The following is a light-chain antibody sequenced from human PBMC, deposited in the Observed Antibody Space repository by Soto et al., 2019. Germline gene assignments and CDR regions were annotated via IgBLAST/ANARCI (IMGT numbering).Light chain of an antibody. CDR3: QQYYDTPLT. Sequence: DIVMIQSPDSLAVSLGERATINCKSSQSILFNSNNRNYLAWYQQKPGQPPKLLIYWASTRESGVPDRFGGSGSGTDFTLTISSLQAEDVAVYYCQQYYDTPLTFGGGTKVEIK. CDR2: WAS. V-gene: IGKV4-1*01. CDR1: QSILFNSNNRNY. J-gene: IGKJ4*01.